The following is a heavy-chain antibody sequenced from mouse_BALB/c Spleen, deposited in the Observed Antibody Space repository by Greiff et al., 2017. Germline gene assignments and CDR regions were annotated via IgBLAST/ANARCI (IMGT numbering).Heavy chain of an antibody. CDR3: ARRRETAYYFDY. D-gene: IGHD4-1*01. J-gene: IGHJ2*01. Sequence: QVQLQQSGAELAKPGASVKMSCKASGYTFTSYWMHWVKQRPGQGLEWIGYINPSTGYTEYNQKFKDKATLTADKSSSTAYMQLSSLTSEDSAVYYCARRRETAYYFDYWGQGTTLTVSP. CDR1: GYTFTSYW. CDR2: INPSTGYT. V-gene: IGHV1-7*01.